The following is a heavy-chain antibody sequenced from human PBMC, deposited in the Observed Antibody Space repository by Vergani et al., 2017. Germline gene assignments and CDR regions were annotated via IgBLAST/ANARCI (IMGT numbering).Heavy chain of an antibody. Sequence: QMQLQESGPGLVKASQTLSLTCTDSGGSISSGSYYWSWIRQPAGKGLEWIGRIYTSGSTNYNPSLKSRVTMSVDTSKNQFSLKLSSVTAADTAVYYCAREGEYSSSWSFPGFDPWGQGTLVTVSS. CDR1: GGSISSGSYY. J-gene: IGHJ5*02. V-gene: IGHV4-61*02. CDR3: AREGEYSSSWSFPGFDP. CDR2: IYTSGST. D-gene: IGHD6-13*01.